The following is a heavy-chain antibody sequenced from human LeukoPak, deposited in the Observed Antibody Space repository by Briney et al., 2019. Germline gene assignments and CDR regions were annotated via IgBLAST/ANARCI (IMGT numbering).Heavy chain of an antibody. CDR2: ISSSSSYI. CDR1: GFTLSRYC. CDR3: ARLSEVDY. J-gene: IGHJ4*02. Sequence: GGSLGLSCAASGFTLSRYCMNWVRQAPGKGLEWVSSISSSSSYIYYADSVKGRFPISRDNAKNSLYLQMNSLRAEDTAVYYCARLSEVDYWGQGTLVTVSS. V-gene: IGHV3-21*01. D-gene: IGHD4/OR15-4a*01.